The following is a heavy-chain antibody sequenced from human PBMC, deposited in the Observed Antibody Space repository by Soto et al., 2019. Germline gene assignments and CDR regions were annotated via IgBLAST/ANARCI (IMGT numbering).Heavy chain of an antibody. J-gene: IGHJ4*02. V-gene: IGHV1-24*01. D-gene: IGHD3-9*01. Sequence: ASVKVSCKVSGYTLTELSMHWVRQAPGKGLEWMGGFDPEDGETIYAQKFQGRVTMTEDTSTDQAYMELSSLRSEDTAVYYCETDLNYDILTGYEYWGQGTLVTVSS. CDR1: GYTLTELS. CDR2: FDPEDGET. CDR3: ETDLNYDILTGYEY.